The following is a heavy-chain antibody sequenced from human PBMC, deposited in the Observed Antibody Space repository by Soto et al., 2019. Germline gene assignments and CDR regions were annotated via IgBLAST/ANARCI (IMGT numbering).Heavy chain of an antibody. V-gene: IGHV1-18*01. CDR2: ISAYNGNT. J-gene: IGHJ5*02. D-gene: IGHD5-18*01. CDR3: ARVTNGDTAMVSWFDP. CDR1: GYTFTSYG. Sequence: QVQLVQSGAEVKKPGASVKVSCKASGYTFTSYGISWVRQAPGQGLEWMGWISAYNGNTKYAQKLQGRVTMTTDTSTSTAYMERRSLRSDDTAVYYCARVTNGDTAMVSWFDPWGQGTLVTVSS.